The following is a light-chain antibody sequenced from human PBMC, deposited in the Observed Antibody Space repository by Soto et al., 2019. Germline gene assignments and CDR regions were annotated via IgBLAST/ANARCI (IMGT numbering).Light chain of an antibody. CDR2: EVS. Sequence: DIVMTQTPLSLSVTPGQSASISCKSSQSLLHGDGKTYFHWYLQKPGQPPQLLIYEVSNRFYGMPDRFSGSGSETDFTLKISRVETEDVGVYYCMQSMQLPHTFGQGTKLEIK. CDR3: MQSMQLPHT. J-gene: IGKJ2*01. V-gene: IGKV2D-29*01. CDR1: QSLLHGDGKTY.